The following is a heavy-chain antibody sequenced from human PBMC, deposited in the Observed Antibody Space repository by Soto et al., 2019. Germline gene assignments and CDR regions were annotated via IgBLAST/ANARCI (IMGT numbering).Heavy chain of an antibody. Sequence: PGGSLRLSCAASGFTFSSYSMNWVRQAPGKGLEWVAVILYDGSHKYYADSVKGRFTISRDNSKNTLYLQMNSLRAEDTAVFYCAKPTVPFGRSVVAGPFDNWGQGTLVTVSS. J-gene: IGHJ4*02. D-gene: IGHD6-19*01. CDR1: GFTFSSYS. CDR2: ILYDGSHK. CDR3: AKPTVPFGRSVVAGPFDN. V-gene: IGHV3-30*18.